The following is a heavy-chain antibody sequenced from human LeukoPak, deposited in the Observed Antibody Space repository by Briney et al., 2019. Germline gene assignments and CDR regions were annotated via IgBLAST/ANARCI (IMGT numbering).Heavy chain of an antibody. Sequence: GGSLRLSCAASGFTFDDYAMHWVRQAPGKGLEWVSLISGDGGSTYFADSVKGRFTISRDNSKNSLYLQMNSLRTEDTALYYCAKDWGAYYDSSGFYSGDFDYWGQGTLVTVSS. J-gene: IGHJ4*02. V-gene: IGHV3-43*02. D-gene: IGHD3-22*01. CDR3: AKDWGAYYDSSGFYSGDFDY. CDR1: GFTFDDYA. CDR2: ISGDGGST.